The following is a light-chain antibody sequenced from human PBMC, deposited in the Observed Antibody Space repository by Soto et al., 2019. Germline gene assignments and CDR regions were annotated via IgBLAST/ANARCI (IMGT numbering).Light chain of an antibody. J-gene: IGKJ1*01. CDR2: TAS. Sequence: DIQMTQSPSTLSASIGDRITISCRASQNIDTWLAWYQQRPGEAPKLLIYTASNLENGVPSRFSGSGSGTAFTLTISSLPPEDFATDYCQQYSDSSRSFGQGTQVE. CDR1: QNIDTW. CDR3: QQYSDSSRS. V-gene: IGKV1-5*03.